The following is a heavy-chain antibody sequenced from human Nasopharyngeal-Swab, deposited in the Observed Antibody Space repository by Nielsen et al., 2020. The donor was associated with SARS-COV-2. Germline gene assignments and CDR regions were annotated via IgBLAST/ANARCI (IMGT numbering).Heavy chain of an antibody. Sequence: SETLSLTCTVSGGSISSSSYYWGWIRQPPGKGLEGIGSIYYSGSTYYNPSLKSRVTISVDTSKNQFSLKLSSVTAADTAVYYCVGSSWYGDYYYYYGMDVWGQGTTVTVSS. CDR3: VGSSWYGDYYYYYGMDV. CDR1: GGSISSSSYY. V-gene: IGHV4-39*07. CDR2: IYYSGST. J-gene: IGHJ6*02. D-gene: IGHD6-13*01.